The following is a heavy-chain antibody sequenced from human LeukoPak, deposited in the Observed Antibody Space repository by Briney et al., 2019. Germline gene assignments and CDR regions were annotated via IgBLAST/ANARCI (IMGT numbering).Heavy chain of an antibody. CDR1: GGSISSGSYY. D-gene: IGHD2-21*02. V-gene: IGHV4-61*02. J-gene: IGHJ5*02. CDR2: IYTSGST. Sequence: SETLSLTCMAPGGSISSGSYYWSWIRQPAGKGLEWIGRIYTSGSTNYNPSLKSRVTISVDTSKNQFSLKLSSVTAADTAVYYCARERTYCGGDCYGWFDPWAREPWSPSPQ. CDR3: ARERTYCGGDCYGWFDP.